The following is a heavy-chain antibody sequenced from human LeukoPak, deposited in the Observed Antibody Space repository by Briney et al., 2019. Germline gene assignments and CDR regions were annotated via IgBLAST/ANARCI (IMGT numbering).Heavy chain of an antibody. D-gene: IGHD5-18*01. CDR2: MNHSGST. V-gene: IGHV4-34*01. CDR3: ARDRIQLWYTGPKFDY. CDR1: GGSFSGYY. Sequence: SETLSLTCAAYGGSFSGYYWSWIRQPPGKGLEWIGEMNHSGSTNYNPSLKSRVTISVDTSKNQFSLKRSSVTAADTAVYYCARDRIQLWYTGPKFDYWGQGTLVTVSS. J-gene: IGHJ4*02.